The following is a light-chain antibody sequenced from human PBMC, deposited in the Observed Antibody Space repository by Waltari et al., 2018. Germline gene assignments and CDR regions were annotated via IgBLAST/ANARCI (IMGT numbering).Light chain of an antibody. CDR3: QQYMNWPWT. J-gene: IGKJ1*01. CDR1: QNVYTN. CDR2: GAS. Sequence: EIVMTQSPATLSVSPGERATLSCRASQNVYTNLAWYQQKPGQAPRLLIYGASTRATDIPARFSGSGSGTEFTLTISSLESEDFAIFYCQQYMNWPWTFGQGTKVEIK. V-gene: IGKV3-15*01.